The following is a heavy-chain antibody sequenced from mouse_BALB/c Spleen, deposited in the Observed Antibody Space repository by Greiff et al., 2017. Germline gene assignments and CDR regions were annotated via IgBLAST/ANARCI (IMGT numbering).Heavy chain of an antibody. CDR3: ARGRNGDYDLYAMDY. CDR2: ISSGGST. J-gene: IGHJ4*01. Sequence: EVQLVESGGGLVKPGGSLKLSCAASGFTFSSYAMSWVRQTPEKRLEWVASISSGGSTYYPDSVKGRFTISRDNARNSLYLQMSSLRSEDTAMYYCARGRNGDYDLYAMDYWGQGTSVTVSS. V-gene: IGHV5-6-5*01. D-gene: IGHD2-4*01. CDR1: GFTFSSYA.